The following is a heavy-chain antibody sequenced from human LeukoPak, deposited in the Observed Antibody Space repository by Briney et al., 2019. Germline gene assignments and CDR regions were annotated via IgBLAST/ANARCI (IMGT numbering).Heavy chain of an antibody. J-gene: IGHJ4*02. CDR1: GGSLSSYY. V-gene: IGHV4-59*01. CDR2: IYYSGST. D-gene: IGHD1-26*01. CDR3: AREVGSYYGAAGGGYYFDY. Sequence: SETLSLTCTVSGGSLSSYYWSWIRQPPGKGLEWDGYIYYSGSTNYNPSIKSRVTISVDTSKNQFSLKLSSVTAADTAVYYCAREVGSYYGAAGGGYYFDYWGQGTLVTVSS.